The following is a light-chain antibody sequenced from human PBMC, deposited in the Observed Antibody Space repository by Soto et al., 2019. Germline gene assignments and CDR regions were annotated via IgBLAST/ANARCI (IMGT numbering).Light chain of an antibody. CDR3: QQYNNWPPLT. CDR2: GAS. V-gene: IGKV3-15*01. CDR1: QSISTH. J-gene: IGKJ4*01. Sequence: EIVMTQSPATLSVSPGERATLSCRASQSISTHLCWYQQKPGQAPRLVIYGASTRAAGIPARFSGSGSGTEFTLTISSLQSEDFAVYYCQQYNNWPPLTFGGGTKVEF.